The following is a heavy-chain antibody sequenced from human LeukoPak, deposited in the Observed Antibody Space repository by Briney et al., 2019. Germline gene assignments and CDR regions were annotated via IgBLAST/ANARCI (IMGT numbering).Heavy chain of an antibody. CDR3: ALGLVTDY. J-gene: IGHJ4*02. CDR2: IYSGGST. CDR1: GFTVSSNF. D-gene: IGHD3-9*01. Sequence: GGSLRLSCAASGFTVSSNFMSWVRQAPGKGLEWVSVIYSGGSTYYADAVKGRFTISRDNSKNTLYLQMNSLRVEDTAVYYCALGLVTDYWGQGTLVTVSS. V-gene: IGHV3-66*01.